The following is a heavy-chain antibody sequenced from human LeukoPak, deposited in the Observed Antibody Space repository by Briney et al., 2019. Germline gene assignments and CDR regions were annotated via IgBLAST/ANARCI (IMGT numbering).Heavy chain of an antibody. CDR3: ARVTALRATPSLGY. D-gene: IGHD5-12*01. J-gene: IGHJ4*02. CDR2: INPNSGGT. V-gene: IGHV1-2*02. CDR1: GYTFTGYY. Sequence: GASVKVSCKASGYTFTGYYMHWVRQAPGQGLEWMGWINPNSGGTNFAQKFQGRVTMTRDTSISTAYMELSRLRSDDTAVYYCARVTALRATPSLGYWGQGTLVTASS.